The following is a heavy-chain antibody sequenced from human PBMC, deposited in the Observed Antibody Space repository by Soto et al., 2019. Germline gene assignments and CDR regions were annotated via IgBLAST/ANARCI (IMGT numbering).Heavy chain of an antibody. CDR1: GFTCSSYS. CDR2: ISSSSYI. V-gene: IGHV3-21*01. D-gene: IGHD3-3*01. Sequence: GALRLSCAASGFTCSSYSMNWVRQAPGKGLEWVSSISSSSYIYYADSVKGRFTISRDNAKNSLYLQMNSLRAEDTAVYYCASVAWYDFWSGYYVGSYGMDVWGQGTTVTVSS. CDR3: ASVAWYDFWSGYYVGSYGMDV. J-gene: IGHJ6*02.